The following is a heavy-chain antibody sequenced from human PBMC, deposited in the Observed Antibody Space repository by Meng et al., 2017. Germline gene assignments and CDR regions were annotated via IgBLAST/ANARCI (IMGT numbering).Heavy chain of an antibody. CDR1: GFTFSSYG. J-gene: IGHJ4*02. V-gene: IGHV3-33*01. CDR3: ARDSSSGWYHNY. D-gene: IGHD6-19*01. CDR2: IWNDGSYK. Sequence: VQLLESGGGVVQPGWSLTLSCAPSGFTFSSYGMHWVRQAPGKGLEWVAVIWNDGSYKNHADSVKGRFTISRDNSKNTLYLQMNSLRAEDTAVYFCARDSSSGWYHNYWGQGTLVTVSS.